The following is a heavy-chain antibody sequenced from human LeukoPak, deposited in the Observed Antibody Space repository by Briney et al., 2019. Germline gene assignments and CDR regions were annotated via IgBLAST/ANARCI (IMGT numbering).Heavy chain of an antibody. CDR1: GYTFTSYG. J-gene: IGHJ4*02. CDR3: ARRHAVFTSSSDPYYFDS. Sequence: ASVKVSCKASGYTFTSYGISWVRQAPGQGLEWMGWISAYNGNTNYAQKLQGRVTMTTDTSTSTAYMELRSLRSDDTAVYYCARRHAVFTSSSDPYYFDSWGQGTLVTVSS. D-gene: IGHD6-6*01. V-gene: IGHV1-18*01. CDR2: ISAYNGNT.